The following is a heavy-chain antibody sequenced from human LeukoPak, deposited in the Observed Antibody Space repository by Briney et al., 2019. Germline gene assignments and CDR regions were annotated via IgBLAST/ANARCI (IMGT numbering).Heavy chain of an antibody. Sequence: SGTLSLTCTVSGGSISTYYWSWIRRPPGKGLEWIAYVHASGPTNYNPSLKSRITISVDTSKNQFSLKLSSVTAADTAVYYCARHDAGIAARPFDNWGQGTLVTVSS. CDR3: ARHDAGIAARPFDN. J-gene: IGHJ4*02. CDR1: GGSISTYY. CDR2: VHASGPT. D-gene: IGHD6-6*01. V-gene: IGHV4-4*09.